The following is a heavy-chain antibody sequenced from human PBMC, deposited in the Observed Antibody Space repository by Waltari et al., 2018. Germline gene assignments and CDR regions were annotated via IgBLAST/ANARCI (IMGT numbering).Heavy chain of an antibody. CDR3: ARQDVVGASLFDY. V-gene: IGHV4-39*07. D-gene: IGHD1-26*01. J-gene: IGHJ4*02. CDR2: CYYIGIT. Sequence: QLQLQESGPGLVKPSETLSLTCTVSGGSISSSSYYWGWIRQPPGKGLEWIGSCYYIGITYYTPSLNSPVTISVDTSKNQCSLKLSSVTAADTAVYYCARQDVVGASLFDYWGQGTLVTVSS. CDR1: GGSISSSSYY.